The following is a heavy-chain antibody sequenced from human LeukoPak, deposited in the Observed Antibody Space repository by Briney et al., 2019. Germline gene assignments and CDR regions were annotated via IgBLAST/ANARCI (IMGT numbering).Heavy chain of an antibody. D-gene: IGHD3-3*01. Sequence: GASVKVSCKASGYTFTGYYMHWVRQAPGQGLEWMGWINPNSGGTNYAQKFQGRVTMTRDTSISTACMELSRLRSDDTAVYYCAREIRFLEWFPYYFDYWGQGTLVTVSS. CDR3: AREIRFLEWFPYYFDY. CDR1: GYTFTGYY. J-gene: IGHJ4*02. V-gene: IGHV1-2*02. CDR2: INPNSGGT.